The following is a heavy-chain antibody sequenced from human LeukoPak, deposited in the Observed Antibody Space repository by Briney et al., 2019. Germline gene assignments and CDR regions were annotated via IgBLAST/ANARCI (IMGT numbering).Heavy chain of an antibody. J-gene: IGHJ6*02. CDR2: MNPNSGNT. CDR1: GYTFTSYD. D-gene: IGHD1-7*01. CDR3: ARSPAPWNYGVVNYYYYGMDV. Sequence: ASVKVSCKASGYTFTSYDINWVRQATGQGLEWMGWMNPNSGNTGYAQKFQDRVTMTRNTSISTAYMELSSLRSEDTAVYYCARSPAPWNYGVVNYYYYGMDVWGQGTTVTVSS. V-gene: IGHV1-8*01.